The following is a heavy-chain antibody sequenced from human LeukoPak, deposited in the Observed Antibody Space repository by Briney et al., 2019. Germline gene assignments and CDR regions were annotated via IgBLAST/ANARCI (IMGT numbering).Heavy chain of an antibody. CDR3: ARGAGYNYPYHFDY. Sequence: PGGSLRLSCAASGFTVSSNYMNWVRQAPGKGLEWVSVIYGGGNIYYADSVKGRFTISRDNSKNTLYLQMNSLRAEDTAVYYCARGAGYNYPYHFDYWGQGTLVTVSS. V-gene: IGHV3-53*01. J-gene: IGHJ4*02. CDR2: IYGGGNI. D-gene: IGHD5-24*01. CDR1: GFTVSSNY.